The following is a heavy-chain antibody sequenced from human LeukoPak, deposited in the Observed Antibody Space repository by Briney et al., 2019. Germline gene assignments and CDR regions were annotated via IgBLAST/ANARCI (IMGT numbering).Heavy chain of an antibody. J-gene: IGHJ5*02. D-gene: IGHD6-19*01. Sequence: GASVKVSCKASGGTFSSYTISWVRQAPGQGLEWMGRIIPILGIANYAKKFQGRVTITADKSTSTAYMELSSLRSEYTAVYYCARGIAVANRFDPWGQGTLVTVSS. CDR3: ARGIAVANRFDP. CDR2: IIPILGIA. CDR1: GGTFSSYT. V-gene: IGHV1-69*02.